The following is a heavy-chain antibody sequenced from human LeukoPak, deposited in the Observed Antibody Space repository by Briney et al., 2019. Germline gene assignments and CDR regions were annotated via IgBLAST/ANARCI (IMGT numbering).Heavy chain of an antibody. J-gene: IGHJ4*02. CDR3: ARDSRPQEQGYSYGYGGFDY. CDR2: VSGSGRNT. Sequence: SGGSLRLSCAGSGFTFSNYAMTWVRQAPGKGLEWVSSVSGSGRNTFYPDSVEGRFTISRDNSKNTVYLQMNSLRAEDTAVYYCARDSRPQEQGYSYGYGGFDYWGQGTLVTVSS. CDR1: GFTFSNYA. D-gene: IGHD5-18*01. V-gene: IGHV3-23*01.